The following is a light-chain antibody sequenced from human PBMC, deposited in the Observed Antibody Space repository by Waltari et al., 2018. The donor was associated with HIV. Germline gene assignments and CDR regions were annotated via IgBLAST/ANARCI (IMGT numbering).Light chain of an antibody. CDR2: DVD. CDR1: DSDFGLYHF. V-gene: IGLV2-14*03. J-gene: IGLJ3*02. CDR3: ASFTGDNTVM. Sequence: AVTQPASVSGLPGQSTTISCTGGDSDFGLYHFVSWYQQHSGKPPKLILYDVDSRASGVSARFSGAISGNTASLTISGLRAEDEAHYYCASFTGDNTVMFGGGTEVTVL.